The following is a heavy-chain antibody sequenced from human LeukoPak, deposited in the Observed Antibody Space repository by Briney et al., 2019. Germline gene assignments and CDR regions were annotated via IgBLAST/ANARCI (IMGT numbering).Heavy chain of an antibody. D-gene: IGHD3-16*01. CDR3: ARRGSGFPAYYFDQ. V-gene: IGHV5-51*01. CDR2: IYPPDSDT. CDR1: GYRFASYY. J-gene: IGHJ4*02. Sequence: GESLKISCKASGYRFASYYIGWVRRMPGKGGEWMGIIYPPDSDTTYSPAIQGQVTISADRSTNTVYLQWSSLKASDTAIYYCARRGSGFPAYYFDQWGQGTLVTVSA.